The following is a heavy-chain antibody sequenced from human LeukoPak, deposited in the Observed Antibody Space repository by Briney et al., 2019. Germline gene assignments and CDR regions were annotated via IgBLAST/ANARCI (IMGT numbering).Heavy chain of an antibody. V-gene: IGHV4-59*07. CDR2: IYYSGSN. J-gene: IGHJ6*02. D-gene: IGHD6-19*01. CDR3: ARISLSYSSGGASDYYYYYGMDV. Sequence: SDTLSLTCTVSGGSISSYYWSWIRHPPGEGLEWIGYIYYSGSNNYNPSLKSRVPISVDTSRNQFSLKRSSVTAADTAVYYCARISLSYSSGGASDYYYYYGMDVWGQGTTVTVSS. CDR1: GGSISSYY.